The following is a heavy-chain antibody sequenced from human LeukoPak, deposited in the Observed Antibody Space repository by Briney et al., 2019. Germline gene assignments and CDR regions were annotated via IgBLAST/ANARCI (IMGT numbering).Heavy chain of an antibody. CDR1: GGSFSGYY. J-gene: IGHJ3*02. Sequence: PSETPSLTCAVYGGSFSGYYWSWIRQPPGKGLEWIGEINHSGSTNYNPSLKSRVTISVDTSKNQFSLKLSSVTAADTAVYYCARVVASSDAFDIWGQGTMVTVSS. CDR3: ARVVASSDAFDI. CDR2: INHSGST. V-gene: IGHV4-34*01. D-gene: IGHD2-2*01.